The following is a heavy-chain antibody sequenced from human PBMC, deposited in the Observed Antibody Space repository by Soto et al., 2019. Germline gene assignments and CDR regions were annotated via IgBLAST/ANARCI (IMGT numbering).Heavy chain of an antibody. CDR2: INHSGST. Sequence: SETLSLTCAVYGGCFSGYYWSWIRQPPGKGLEWIGEINHSGSTNYNPSLKSRVTISVDTSKNQFSLKLSSVTAADTAVYYCARGNTIFGVVIIPSPLNWFDPWGQGTLVTVSS. J-gene: IGHJ5*02. V-gene: IGHV4-34*01. CDR1: GGCFSGYY. CDR3: ARGNTIFGVVIIPSPLNWFDP. D-gene: IGHD3-3*01.